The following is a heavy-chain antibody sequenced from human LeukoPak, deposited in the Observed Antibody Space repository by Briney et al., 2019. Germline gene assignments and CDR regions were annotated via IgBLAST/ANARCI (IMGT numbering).Heavy chain of an antibody. CDR2: IYYSGST. Sequence: SETLSLTCSVSDGSISSSSYYWDWIRQPPGKGLEWIGSIYYSGSTYSNPSLKSRVTISVDTSKNQFPLNLSSVTAADTAVYYCARSGYPGRLLDYWGQGTLVTVSS. CDR1: DGSISSSSYY. J-gene: IGHJ4*02. D-gene: IGHD3-3*01. V-gene: IGHV4-39*06. CDR3: ARSGYPGRLLDY.